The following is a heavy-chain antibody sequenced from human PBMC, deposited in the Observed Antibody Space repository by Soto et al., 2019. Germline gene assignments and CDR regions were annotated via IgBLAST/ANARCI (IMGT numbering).Heavy chain of an antibody. CDR1: GGPISRYY. J-gene: IGHJ3*02. CDR2: IYYSGST. Sequence: PETLAPTCTVSGGPISRYYWSWIRQPPGKGLEWIGYIYYSGSTNYNPSLKSRVTISVDTSKNQFSLKLSSVTAADTAVYYCSRDSGWLPHPDDAFDIWCQLTMVT. V-gene: IGHV4-59*01. CDR3: SRDSGWLPHPDDAFDI. D-gene: IGHD5-12*01.